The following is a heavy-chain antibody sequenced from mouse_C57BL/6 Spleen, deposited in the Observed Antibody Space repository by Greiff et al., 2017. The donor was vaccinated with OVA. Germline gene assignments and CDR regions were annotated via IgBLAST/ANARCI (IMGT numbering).Heavy chain of an antibody. Sequence: VQLQQPGAELVKPGASVKLSCKASGYTFTSYWMHWVKQRPGQGLEWIGMIHPNSGSTNYNEKFKSKATLTVDKSSSTAYMQLSSLTSEDSAVYYCARWGTVVAPFDYWGKDTTLTVST. CDR2: IHPNSGST. J-gene: IGHJ2*01. D-gene: IGHD1-1*01. CDR3: ARWGTVVAPFDY. V-gene: IGHV1-64*01. CDR1: GYTFTSYW.